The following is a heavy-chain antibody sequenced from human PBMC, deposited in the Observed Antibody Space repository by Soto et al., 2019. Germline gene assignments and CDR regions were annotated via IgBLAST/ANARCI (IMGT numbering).Heavy chain of an antibody. J-gene: IGHJ4*02. Sequence: EVQLVESGGGLVQPGGSLRVSCAASGFTFSSYWMHWVRQAPGKGLVWVSRINSDGSSTSYADSVKGRFTISRDNAKNTLYLQMNSLRAEDTAIYYCARRGAVARLHYWGQGTLVTVSS. CDR3: ARRGAVARLHY. V-gene: IGHV3-74*01. CDR2: INSDGSST. CDR1: GFTFSSYW. D-gene: IGHD6-19*01.